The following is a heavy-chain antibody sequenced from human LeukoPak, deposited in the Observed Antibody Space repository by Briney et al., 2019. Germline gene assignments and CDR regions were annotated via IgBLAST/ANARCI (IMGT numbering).Heavy chain of an antibody. Sequence: PSETLSLTCAVSGGSISSGGYSWSWIRQPPGKGLEWIGYIYHSGSTYYNPSLKSRVTISVDRSKNQFSLKLSSVTAADTAVYYWGRRRGGGPSFDYWGQGTLVTVSS. CDR3: GRRRGGGPSFDY. CDR1: GGSISSGGYS. CDR2: IYHSGST. J-gene: IGHJ4*02. V-gene: IGHV4-30-2*01. D-gene: IGHD3-10*01.